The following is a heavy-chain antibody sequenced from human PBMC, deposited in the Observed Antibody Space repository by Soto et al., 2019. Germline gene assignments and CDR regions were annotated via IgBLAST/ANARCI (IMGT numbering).Heavy chain of an antibody. V-gene: IGHV3-23*01. CDR3: ARELDGIDV. Sequence: GGSLRLSCAASGFTFSSYAMSWVRQAPGKGLEWVSAISCSGGSTFYADSVQGRFTISRDNAKNSLYLQMNSLRAEDTAVYYCARELDGIDVWGQGTTVTVSS. CDR1: GFTFSSYA. J-gene: IGHJ6*02. CDR2: ISCSGGST.